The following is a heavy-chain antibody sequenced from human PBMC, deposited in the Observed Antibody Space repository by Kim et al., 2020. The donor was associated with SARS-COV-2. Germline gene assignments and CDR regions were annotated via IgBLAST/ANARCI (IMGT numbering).Heavy chain of an antibody. CDR1: GGSISSYY. CDR2: IYYSGST. J-gene: IGHJ4*02. V-gene: IGHV4-59*13. D-gene: IGHD3-10*01. CDR3: AREVSIVRGVKLDY. Sequence: SETLSLTCTVSGGSISSYYWSWIRQPPGKGLELIGYIYYSGSTNSNPSLKSRVTISVDTSKNQFSLKLSSVTAADTAVYYCAREVSIVRGVKLDYWGQGTLVTVSS.